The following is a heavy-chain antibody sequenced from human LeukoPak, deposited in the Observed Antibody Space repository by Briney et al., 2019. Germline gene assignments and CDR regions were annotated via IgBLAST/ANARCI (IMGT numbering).Heavy chain of an antibody. V-gene: IGHV1-46*01. CDR3: ARAETYYDFWSGLNWFDP. CDR2: INPSGGST. Sequence: AASVKVSCKASGYTFSSYYMHWVRQAPGQGLEWMGIINPSGGSTSYAQKFQGRVTMTRDTSTSTVYMELSSLRSEDTAVYYCARAETYYDFWSGLNWFDPWGQGTLVTVSS. CDR1: GYTFSSYY. D-gene: IGHD3-3*01. J-gene: IGHJ5*02.